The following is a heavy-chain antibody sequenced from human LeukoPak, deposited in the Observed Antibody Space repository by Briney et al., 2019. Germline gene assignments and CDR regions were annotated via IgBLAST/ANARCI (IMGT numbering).Heavy chain of an antibody. Sequence: SQTLSLTCAISGDSVSSNSAAWNWIRQSPSRGLEWLGRTYYRSKWYNDYAVSVKSRITISPDTSMNQFSLQLNSVTPEDTAVYYCARQSPSYSSSSGTFDYWGQGTLVTVSS. CDR3: ARQSPSYSSSSGTFDY. D-gene: IGHD6-6*01. CDR1: GDSVSSNSAA. J-gene: IGHJ4*02. CDR2: TYYRSKWYN. V-gene: IGHV6-1*01.